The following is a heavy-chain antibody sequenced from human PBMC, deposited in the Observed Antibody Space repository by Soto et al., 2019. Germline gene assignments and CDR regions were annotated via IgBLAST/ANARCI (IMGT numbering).Heavy chain of an antibody. CDR1: RGTFGSYA. CDR3: ARDRTDSGYYTNWLDP. Sequence: SVKVSFKASRGTFGSYAITWVRQAPGQGLEWVGRIIPIFGTTNYAQNLQGRVTISADKSTLTSYMELHSLTSDDTALYYCARDRTDSGYYTNWLDPWGQGTQVTVSS. D-gene: IGHD3-22*01. V-gene: IGHV1-69*06. CDR2: IIPIFGTT. J-gene: IGHJ5*02.